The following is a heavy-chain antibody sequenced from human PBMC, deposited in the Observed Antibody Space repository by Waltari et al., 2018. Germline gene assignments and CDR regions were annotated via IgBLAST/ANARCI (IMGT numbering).Heavy chain of an antibody. CDR1: GYSISSGYY. V-gene: IGHV4-38-2*02. Sequence: QVQLQESGPGLVKPSETLSLTCTVSGYSISSGYYWGWIRQPPGKGLEWIGSIYHSGSTYYNPSLKSRVTISVDTSKNQFSLKLSSVTAADTAVYYCAREGFYNWNDVGDYWGQGTLVTVSS. J-gene: IGHJ4*02. CDR3: AREGFYNWNDVGDY. CDR2: IYHSGST. D-gene: IGHD1-20*01.